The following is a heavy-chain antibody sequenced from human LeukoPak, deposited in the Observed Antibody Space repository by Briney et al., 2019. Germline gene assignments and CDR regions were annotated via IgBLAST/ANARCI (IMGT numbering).Heavy chain of an antibody. J-gene: IGHJ4*02. CDR3: GRHRAYYDFWSGSINETDY. CDR1: GGSISSSSYY. Sequence: SETLSLTCTVSGGSISSSSYYWGWIRQPPGKGLEWIGNIYYSGSTCYNPSLKSRITISVDTSKNQFSLKLSSVTAADTAVYDCGRHRAYYDFWSGSINETDYWGQGTLVTVSS. CDR2: IYYSGST. D-gene: IGHD3-3*01. V-gene: IGHV4-39*01.